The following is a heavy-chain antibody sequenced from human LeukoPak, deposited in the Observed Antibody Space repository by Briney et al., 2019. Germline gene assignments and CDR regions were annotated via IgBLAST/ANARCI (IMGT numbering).Heavy chain of an antibody. Sequence: SVKVSCKASGGTFSSYAINWVRQAPGQGLEWMGGIIPIFGTANYAQKFQGRVTITADESTSTAYMELSSLRSEDTAVYYCARGHPWGYYFDYWGQGTLVTVSS. CDR3: ARGHPWGYYFDY. J-gene: IGHJ4*02. D-gene: IGHD7-27*01. V-gene: IGHV1-69*13. CDR2: IIPIFGTA. CDR1: GGTFSSYA.